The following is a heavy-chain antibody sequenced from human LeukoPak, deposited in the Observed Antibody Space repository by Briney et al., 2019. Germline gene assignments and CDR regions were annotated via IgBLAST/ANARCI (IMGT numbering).Heavy chain of an antibody. J-gene: IGHJ3*02. CDR1: GFTFSRYT. V-gene: IGHV3-21*01. CDR3: ARAPVIFGSGTQDAFDI. D-gene: IGHD3-10*01. CDR2: ISTSSIYK. Sequence: GGSLRLSCGASGFTFSRYTMNWVRQAPGKGLEWVASISTSSIYKYYGDPVKGRFTISRDNSRNSAYLQMDSLSPEDTAVYYSARAPVIFGSGTQDAFDIWGQGTMVTVSS.